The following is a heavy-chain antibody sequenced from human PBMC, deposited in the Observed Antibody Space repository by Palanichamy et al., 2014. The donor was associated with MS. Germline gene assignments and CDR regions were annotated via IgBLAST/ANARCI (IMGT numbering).Heavy chain of an antibody. D-gene: IGHD1-14*01. CDR2: TLYDGTIK. J-gene: IGHJ4*02. V-gene: IGHV3-30-3*01. CDR3: ATAPEGDY. CDR1: GFTFSSYA. Sequence: QVQLVQSGGGVVQPGRSLRLSCAASGFTFSSYAMHWVRQAPGKGLESVALTLYDGTIKYYADSVKGRFTVSRDNSRNTLYVQMNSLRAEDTAVYYCATAPEGDYWGQGTLVTVSS.